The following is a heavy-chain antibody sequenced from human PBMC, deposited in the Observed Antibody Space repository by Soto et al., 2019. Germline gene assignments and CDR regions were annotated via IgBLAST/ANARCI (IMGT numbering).Heavy chain of an antibody. CDR1: GGSISSGDYY. J-gene: IGHJ6*02. CDR3: AKSGAAAGTGYYYYGMDV. CDR2: IYYSGST. Sequence: SETLSLTCTVSGGSISSGDYYWSWIRQPPGEGLEWIGYIYYSGSTYYNPSLKSRVTISVDTSKNQFSLRLSSVTAADTAVYYCAKSGAAAGTGYYYYGMDVWGQGTTVTVSS. D-gene: IGHD6-13*01. V-gene: IGHV4-30-4*01.